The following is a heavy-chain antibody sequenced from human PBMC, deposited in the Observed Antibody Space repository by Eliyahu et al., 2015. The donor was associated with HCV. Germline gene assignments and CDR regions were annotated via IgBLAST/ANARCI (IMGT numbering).Heavy chain of an antibody. CDR3: ARGDWQAANIYYYYGMDV. CDR1: GXTFSSYA. D-gene: IGHD3/OR15-3a*01. Sequence: QVQLVQSGAEVKKPGSSVKXSCXASGXTFSSYAISWVRQAPGXGLEWMGGIIPMFGTANYAQKFQGRVTITADESTSTAYMELSSLRSDDTAVYYCARGDWQAANIYYYYGMDVWGQGTTVTV. J-gene: IGHJ6*02. CDR2: IIPMFGTA. V-gene: IGHV1-69*01.